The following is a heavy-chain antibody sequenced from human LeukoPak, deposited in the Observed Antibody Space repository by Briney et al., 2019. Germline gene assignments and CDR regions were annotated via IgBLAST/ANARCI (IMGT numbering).Heavy chain of an antibody. CDR2: IRPSGDNT. D-gene: IGHD6-13*01. V-gene: IGHV3-21*01. CDR1: VFTFSIYD. Sequence: GGSLRLSCAASVFTFSIYDMTWVRQAPGRGLEGVASIRPSGDNTSYGDSVKGRFTISRHNAKNSIYLQMSSLRVEDTAVYYCARAPVRLYNSSNDVNYWGRGTLVTVSS. CDR3: ARAPVRLYNSSNDVNY. J-gene: IGHJ4*02.